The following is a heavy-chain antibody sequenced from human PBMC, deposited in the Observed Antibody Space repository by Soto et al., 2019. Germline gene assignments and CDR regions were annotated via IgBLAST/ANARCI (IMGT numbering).Heavy chain of an antibody. Sequence: ASVKVSCKASGGTFSSYTISWVRQAPGQGLEWMGRIIPILGIANYAQKFQGRVTITADKSTSTAYMELSSLRSEDTAVYYCARDRGLGNPLDYWGQGTRVTVSS. V-gene: IGHV1-69*04. D-gene: IGHD3-10*01. CDR2: IIPILGIA. J-gene: IGHJ4*02. CDR3: ARDRGLGNPLDY. CDR1: GGTFSSYT.